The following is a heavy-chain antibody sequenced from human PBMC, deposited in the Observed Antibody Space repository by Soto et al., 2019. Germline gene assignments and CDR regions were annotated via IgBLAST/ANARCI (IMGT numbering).Heavy chain of an antibody. CDR3: ARLYCAGDCSIGPGDYYYGMDV. CDR2: INPGGGST. V-gene: IGHV1-46*01. Sequence: QVQLVQSGAELKKPGASVKVSCKASGYIFISYYIHWVRQAPGQGLEWMGIINPGGGSTSYAEKFQGRVTVTRDTSTSTVYMELSSLTSEDTAVYYCARLYCAGDCSIGPGDYYYGMDVWGQGTTVTVSS. D-gene: IGHD2-21*02. J-gene: IGHJ6*02. CDR1: GYIFISYY.